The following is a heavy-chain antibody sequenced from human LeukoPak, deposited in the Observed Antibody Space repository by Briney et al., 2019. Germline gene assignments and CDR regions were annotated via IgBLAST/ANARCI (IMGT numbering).Heavy chain of an antibody. CDR1: GFTFSSYG. D-gene: IGHD1-26*01. CDR3: AKDYATLDAFDI. CDR2: IRYDGSNK. V-gene: IGHV3-30*02. J-gene: IGHJ3*02. Sequence: PGGSLRLSCAASGFTFSSYGVHWVRQAPGKGLEWVAFIRYDGSNKYYADSVRGRFTISRDNSKNTLYLQMNSLRAEDTAMYYCAKDYATLDAFDIWGQGTMVTVSS.